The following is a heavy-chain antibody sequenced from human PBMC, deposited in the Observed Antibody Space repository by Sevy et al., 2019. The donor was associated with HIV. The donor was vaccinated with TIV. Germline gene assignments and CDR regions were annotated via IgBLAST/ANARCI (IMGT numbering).Heavy chain of an antibody. CDR1: GFTVSSVY. D-gene: IGHD6-19*01. CDR2: IYDAGST. J-gene: IGHJ3*02. Sequence: GGSLRLSCAASGFTVSSVYMSWVRQAPGKGLEWVSLIYDAGSTYFADSVEGRFTISRDDSKNTLYLQMNSLRAEDTAVYFCARESGYSSSPGAFDIWGQGAMVTVSS. CDR3: ARESGYSSSPGAFDI. V-gene: IGHV3-53*01.